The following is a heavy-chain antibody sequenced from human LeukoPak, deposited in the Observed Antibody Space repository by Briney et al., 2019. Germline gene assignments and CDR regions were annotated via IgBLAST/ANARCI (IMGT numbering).Heavy chain of an antibody. J-gene: IGHJ4*02. CDR2: ISAYNGNT. CDR3: AKDIHGGSYLRGYFDY. D-gene: IGHD1-26*01. V-gene: IGHV1-18*01. CDR1: GYTFTSYG. Sequence: AASVKVSCKASGYTFTSYGISWVRQAPGQGLEWMGWISAYNGNTNYAQKLQGRVTMATDTSTSTAYMELRSLRAEDTALYYCAKDIHGGSYLRGYFDYWGQGTLVTVSS.